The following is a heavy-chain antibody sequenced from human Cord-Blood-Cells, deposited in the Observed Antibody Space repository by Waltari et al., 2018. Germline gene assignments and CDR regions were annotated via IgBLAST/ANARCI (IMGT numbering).Heavy chain of an antibody. D-gene: IGHD2-21*02. J-gene: IGHJ6*03. CDR1: GGSISSYY. CDR2: IYYSGST. Sequence: QVQLQESGPGLVKPSETLSLTCTVSGGSISSYYWSWIRQPPGKGLEWIGYIYYSGSTNYNPTLKSRVTISVDTSKNQFSLKRSSVTAADTAVYYCARAYCGGDCYSYYYYYMDVWGKGTTVTVSS. CDR3: ARAYCGGDCYSYYYYYMDV. V-gene: IGHV4-59*01.